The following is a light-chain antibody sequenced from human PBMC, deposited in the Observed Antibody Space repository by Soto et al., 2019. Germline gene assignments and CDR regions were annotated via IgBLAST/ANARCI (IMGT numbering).Light chain of an antibody. V-gene: IGKV1-5*03. CDR3: QQYNSYHT. CDR2: KAS. Sequence: DIQMTQSPSTLSASVGDRVTITCRASQSISSWLAWYQQKPGRAPKLLIYKASSLETGVPSRFSGGGSETEFTLTISSLQPDDFATYYCQQYNSYHTFGQGTKLEIK. CDR1: QSISSW. J-gene: IGKJ2*01.